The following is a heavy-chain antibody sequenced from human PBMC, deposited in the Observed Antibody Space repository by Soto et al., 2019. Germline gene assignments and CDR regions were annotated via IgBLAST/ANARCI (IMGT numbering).Heavy chain of an antibody. CDR1: GFTFSSYE. J-gene: IGHJ4*02. CDR3: ARATGYTNYGFDY. CDR2: ISGSRDTR. Sequence: HPGGSLRLSCAASGFTFSSYEMHWVREAPGSGLEWVSYISGSRDTRYIADSVKGRFTISRDNAKNSLYLQMNSLRAEDTAVYYFARATGYTNYGFDYWDGGALVTASS. D-gene: IGHD2-8*01. V-gene: IGHV3-48*03.